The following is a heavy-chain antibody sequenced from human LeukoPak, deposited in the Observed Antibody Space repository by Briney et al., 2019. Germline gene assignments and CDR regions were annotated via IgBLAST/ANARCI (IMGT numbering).Heavy chain of an antibody. V-gene: IGHV3-23*01. Sequence: GGSLRLSCAASGLIFSSYAMNWVRQPPGKGLEWVSAVDNSGLATYYADSVRGRFTISRDNSKNTLYLQMNSLRAEDTAIYYCAKVSAVTADFDSWGKGTLVTVSS. CDR2: VDNSGLAT. D-gene: IGHD2-21*02. J-gene: IGHJ4*02. CDR1: GLIFSSYA. CDR3: AKVSAVTADFDS.